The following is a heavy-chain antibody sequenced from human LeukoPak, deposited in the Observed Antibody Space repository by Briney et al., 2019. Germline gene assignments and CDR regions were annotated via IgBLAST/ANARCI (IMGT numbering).Heavy chain of an antibody. CDR2: IYPGDSDT. V-gene: IGHV5-51*01. CDR3: ARALCCGIAAALDY. CDR1: GSCFTSYW. Sequence: GESLKISCQGSGSCFTSYWIGWVRQLPGKGLEWMGIIYPGDSDTRYSPSFQGQVTISADKSISTAYLQWSSLKASDAAMYYCARALCCGIAAALDYWGQGTLVTVSS. J-gene: IGHJ4*02. D-gene: IGHD6-13*01.